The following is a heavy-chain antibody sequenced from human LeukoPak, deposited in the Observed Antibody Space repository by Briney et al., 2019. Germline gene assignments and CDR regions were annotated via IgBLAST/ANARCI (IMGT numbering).Heavy chain of an antibody. J-gene: IGHJ6*03. V-gene: IGHV1-46*01. CDR2: INPSGGST. CDR1: GYTFTSYY. D-gene: IGHD2-15*01. CDR3: ARGVSLLLATAYYYYYMDV. Sequence: ASVKVSCKASGYTFTSYYMHWVRQAPGQGLEWMGIINPSGGSTSYAQKFQGRVTMTRDMSTSTVYMELSSLRSEDTAVYYCARGVSLLLATAYYYYYMDVWGKGTTVTVSS.